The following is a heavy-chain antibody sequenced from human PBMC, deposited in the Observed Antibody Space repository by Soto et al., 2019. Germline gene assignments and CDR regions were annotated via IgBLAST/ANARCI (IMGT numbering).Heavy chain of an antibody. CDR3: AREFGRSVWFDP. J-gene: IGHJ5*02. D-gene: IGHD3-16*01. CDR1: GGSISSSNW. Sequence: SETLSLTCAVSGGSISSSNWWSWVRQPPGKGLEWIGEIYYSGSTNYNPSLKSRVTISVDTSKNQFSLKLSSVTAADTAVYYCAREFGRSVWFDPWGQGTLVTVSS. V-gene: IGHV4-4*02. CDR2: IYYSGST.